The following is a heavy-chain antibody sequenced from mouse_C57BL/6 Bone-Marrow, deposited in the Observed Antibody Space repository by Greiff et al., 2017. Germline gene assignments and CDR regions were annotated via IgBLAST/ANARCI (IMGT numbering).Heavy chain of an antibody. J-gene: IGHJ2*01. D-gene: IGHD1-1*01. V-gene: IGHV1-54*01. CDR3: ARFPNYYGSSYGDY. CDR2: INPGSGGT. CDR1: GYAFTNYL. Sequence: VKLQQSGAELVRPGTSVKVSCKASGYAFTNYLIEWVKQRPGQGLEWIGVINPGSGGTNYNEKFKGKATLTADKSSSTAYMQLSSLTSEDSAVYFGARFPNYYGSSYGDYWGQGTTLTVSS.